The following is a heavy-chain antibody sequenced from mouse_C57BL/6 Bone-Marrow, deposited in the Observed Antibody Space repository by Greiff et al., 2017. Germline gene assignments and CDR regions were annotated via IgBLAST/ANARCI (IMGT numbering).Heavy chain of an antibody. J-gene: IGHJ1*03. CDR3: ARERDGRYWYFDV. V-gene: IGHV1-69*01. CDR1: GYTFTSYW. CDR2: IDPSDSYT. Sequence: VQLQQSGAELVMPGASVKLSCKASGYTFTSYWMHWVKQRPGQGLEWIGEIDPSDSYTNYNQKFKGKSTLTVDKSSSTAYMQLSSLTSEDSAFYYCARERDGRYWYFDVWGTGTTVTVSS. D-gene: IGHD2-3*01.